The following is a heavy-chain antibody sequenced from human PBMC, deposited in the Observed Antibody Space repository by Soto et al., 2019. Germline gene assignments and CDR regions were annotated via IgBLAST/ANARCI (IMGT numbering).Heavy chain of an antibody. V-gene: IGHV1-46*01. CDR2: INPSGGST. D-gene: IGHD2-15*01. J-gene: IGHJ3*02. CDR1: GYTFTSYY. CDR3: ASAEYCSGGSCYSLPPPDGAFDI. Sequence: QVQLVQSGAEVKKPGASVKVSCKASGYTFTSYYMHWVRQAPGQGLEWMGIINPSGGSTSYAQKFEGRVTMTRDTSTSTVYMELSSLRSEDTAVYYCASAEYCSGGSCYSLPPPDGAFDIWGQGTMVTVSS.